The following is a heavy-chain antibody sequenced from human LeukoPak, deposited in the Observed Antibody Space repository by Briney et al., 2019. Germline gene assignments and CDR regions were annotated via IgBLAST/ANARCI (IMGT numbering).Heavy chain of an antibody. CDR3: AKDSNWGSDYYFDY. V-gene: IGHV3-74*01. CDR1: GFTFSTYW. D-gene: IGHD7-27*01. Sequence: SGGSLRLSCAASGFTFSTYWMHWVRQGPGKGLVWVSRLSSDGSVTNYADSVKGRFTISRDNSKNTLYLQMNSLRAEDTAVYYCAKDSNWGSDYYFDYWGQGTLVTVSS. J-gene: IGHJ4*02. CDR2: LSSDGSVT.